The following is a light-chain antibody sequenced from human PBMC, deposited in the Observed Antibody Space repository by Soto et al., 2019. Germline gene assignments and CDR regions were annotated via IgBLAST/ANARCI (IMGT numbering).Light chain of an antibody. J-gene: IGKJ2*01. CDR1: QSVSSSN. V-gene: IGKV3-20*01. Sequence: VLTQSPGTLSLSPGERATLSCRASQSVSSSNLAWYQKKSGQAPRVLIYGSSTRATGIPDRFSGSGSGTDFTLTISRLEPEDFAVYYCQQYDNSPYTFCQGTNLEIK. CDR3: QQYDNSPYT. CDR2: GSS.